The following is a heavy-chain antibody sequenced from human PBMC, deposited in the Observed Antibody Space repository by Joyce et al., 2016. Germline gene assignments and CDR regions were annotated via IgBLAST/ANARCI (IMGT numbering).Heavy chain of an antibody. CDR2: IMLSSSTT. D-gene: IGHD1-26*01. V-gene: IGHV3-48*02. CDR3: ARARGGMGGSFDI. CDR1: GFRFSSYS. Sequence: EERLEESGGGLEQPGGSLRLSCAASGFRFSSYSMNWVRQGPVRRLEWISYIMLSSSTTYYADSVKGRFTISRDNAKNSLFLQMFSLKDEDTALYYCARARGGMGGSFDIWGRGTMVTVSS. J-gene: IGHJ3*02.